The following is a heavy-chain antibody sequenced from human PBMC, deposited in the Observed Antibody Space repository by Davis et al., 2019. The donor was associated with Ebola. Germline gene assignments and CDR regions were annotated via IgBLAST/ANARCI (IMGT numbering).Heavy chain of an antibody. D-gene: IGHD1-26*01. CDR3: ARLSGGVGTTTVFDY. J-gene: IGHJ4*02. Sequence: SETLSLTCTVSGGSISSSSYYWGWIRQPPGKGLEWIGSIYYSGSTYYNPSLKSRVTISVDTSKNQFSLKLTSVTAADTAVYYCARLSGGVGTTTVFDYWGQGTLVTVSS. CDR2: IYYSGST. CDR1: GGSISSSSYY. V-gene: IGHV4-39*01.